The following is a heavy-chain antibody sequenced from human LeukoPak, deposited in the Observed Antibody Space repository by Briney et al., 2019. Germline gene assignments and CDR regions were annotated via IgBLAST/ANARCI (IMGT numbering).Heavy chain of an antibody. J-gene: IGHJ3*02. CDR3: ARDFTYDYDTSGNDAFDI. CDR1: GGSISSGSYY. Sequence: SETLSLTCTVSGGSISSGSYYWSWIRQPAGQGLEWIGRIHTSGSTNYSPSLKTRVTISIDTFKNQFSLKLSSVTAAETAVYYCARDFTYDYDTSGNDAFDIWGQGTMVTVSS. CDR2: IHTSGST. V-gene: IGHV4-61*02. D-gene: IGHD3-22*01.